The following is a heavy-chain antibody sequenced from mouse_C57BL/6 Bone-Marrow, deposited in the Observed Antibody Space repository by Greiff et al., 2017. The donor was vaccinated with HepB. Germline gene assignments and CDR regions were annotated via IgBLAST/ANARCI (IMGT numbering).Heavy chain of an antibody. CDR3: ARDRDYYGPYWYFDV. D-gene: IGHD1-1*01. CDR1: GYTFTSYW. CDR2: IHPNSGST. J-gene: IGHJ1*03. V-gene: IGHV1-64*01. Sequence: QVQLQQPGAELVKPGASVKLSCKASGYTFTSYWMHWVKQRPGQGLEWIGMIHPNSGSTNYNQKFKGKSTLTVDKSSSTAYMQLSSLTSEDSAVYYCARDRDYYGPYWYFDVWGTGTTVTVSS.